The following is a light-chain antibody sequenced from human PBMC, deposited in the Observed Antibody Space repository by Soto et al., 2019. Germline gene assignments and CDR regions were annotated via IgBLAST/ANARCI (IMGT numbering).Light chain of an antibody. CDR2: DES. CDR1: QSVSSC. CDR3: HQRSNLPPYT. Sequence: DIVLTQSPDTLSLSPGKRPTLSCRASQSVSSCVAWYQQRAGQAPRLLIYDESNRATGIPIRFSGSGSGTDFTFTISSLESEDFAVYYCHQRSNLPPYTFGQGTKLEIK. V-gene: IGKV3-11*01. J-gene: IGKJ2*01.